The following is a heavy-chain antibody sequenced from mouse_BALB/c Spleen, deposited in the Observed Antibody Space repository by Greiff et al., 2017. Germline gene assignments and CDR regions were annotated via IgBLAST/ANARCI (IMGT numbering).Heavy chain of an antibody. J-gene: IGHJ4*01. CDR3: ARDRGNYDAMDY. Sequence: EVKLMESGGGLVQPGGSLRLSCATSGFTFTDYYMSWVRQPPGKALEWLGFIRNKANGYTTEYSASVKGRFTISRDNSQSILYLQMNTLRAEDSATYYCARDRGNYDAMDYWGQGTSVTVSS. CDR2: IRNKANGYTT. V-gene: IGHV7-3*02. CDR1: GFTFTDYY. D-gene: IGHD2-1*01.